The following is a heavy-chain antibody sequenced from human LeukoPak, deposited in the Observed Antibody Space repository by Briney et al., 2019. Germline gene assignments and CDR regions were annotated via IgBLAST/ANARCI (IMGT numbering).Heavy chain of an antibody. D-gene: IGHD1-26*01. CDR3: ARGSEVGGTEKNALDI. Sequence: ASVKVSCKTSGYTFTGYYIHWARQAPGQGLEWMGWINPNSVDTRYAQKFQDRVTMTRDTSITTAYMELSGLRSDDTALYYCARGSEVGGTEKNALDIWGQGTMVTVSS. CDR1: GYTFTGYY. CDR2: INPNSVDT. J-gene: IGHJ3*02. V-gene: IGHV1-2*02.